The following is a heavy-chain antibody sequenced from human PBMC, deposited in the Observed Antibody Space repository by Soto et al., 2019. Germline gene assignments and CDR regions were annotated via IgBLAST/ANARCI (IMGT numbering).Heavy chain of an antibody. V-gene: IGHV3-11*01. CDR2: ISGSGRTI. Sequence: QVQLVESGGGLVKPGGPLRLSCAASGIVFSDYMSWVRQAPGKGLEWLSYISGSGRTIYSADSVKGRFTISGDNATNSLYLQMNNVRTEDTDVYYCARLPFPWGWFDPWGQGTLVTVSS. D-gene: IGHD3-16*01. CDR1: GIVFSDY. J-gene: IGHJ5*02. CDR3: ARLPFPWGWFDP.